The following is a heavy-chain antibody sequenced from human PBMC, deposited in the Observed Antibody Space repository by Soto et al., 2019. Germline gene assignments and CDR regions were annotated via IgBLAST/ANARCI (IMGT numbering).Heavy chain of an antibody. CDR1: GFTFSKYA. J-gene: IGHJ4*02. D-gene: IGHD5-18*01. Sequence: EVQLLESGGGLAQPGGSLRLSCAASGFTFSKYAMTWVRQAPGRGLEWVSNISGDGGGTNYADSVKGRFTISRDNSKNTLFLQMKNLRAEDTAVYYCVKGYSYGWDWGQGTLVTVSS. CDR3: VKGYSYGWD. CDR2: ISGDGGGT. V-gene: IGHV3-23*01.